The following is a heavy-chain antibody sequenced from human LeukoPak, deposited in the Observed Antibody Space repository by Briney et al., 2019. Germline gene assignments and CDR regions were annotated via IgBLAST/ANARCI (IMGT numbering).Heavy chain of an antibody. Sequence: PGGSLRLSCAASGFTFSDYSMNWVRQAPGKGLEWVSSISSRSSCIDYADSVKGRLTISRDNAKNSLYLQMNSLRAEDTAVYYCARDKTAVAGIFYYYYYMDVWGKGTTVTISS. J-gene: IGHJ6*03. CDR3: ARDKTAVAGIFYYYYYMDV. CDR2: ISSRSSCI. CDR1: GFTFSDYS. D-gene: IGHD6-19*01. V-gene: IGHV3-21*01.